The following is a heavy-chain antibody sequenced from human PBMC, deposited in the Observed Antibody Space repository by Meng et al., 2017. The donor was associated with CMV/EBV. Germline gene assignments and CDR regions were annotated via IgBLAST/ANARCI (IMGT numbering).Heavy chain of an antibody. CDR3: ARGGLYYYDSSGHFDY. D-gene: IGHD3-22*01. Sequence: VRLQESGPGPVKPSALLSLSCTCSGGSISWSYWSWIRQPAGKGLEWIGRIYTSGSTNYNPSLKSRVTMSVDTSKNQFSLKLSSVTAADTAVYYCARGGLYYYDSSGHFDYWGQGTLVTVSS. CDR2: IYTSGST. V-gene: IGHV4-4*07. CDR1: GGSISWSY. J-gene: IGHJ4*02.